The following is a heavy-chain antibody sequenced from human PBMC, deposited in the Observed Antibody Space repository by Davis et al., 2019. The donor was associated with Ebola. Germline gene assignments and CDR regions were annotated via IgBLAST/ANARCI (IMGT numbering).Heavy chain of an antibody. CDR1: GYTFTSYY. V-gene: IGHV1-46*01. J-gene: IGHJ4*02. D-gene: IGHD1-1*01. CDR3: ARAQFPTTSDH. Sequence: AASVKVSCKASGYTFTSYYMHWVRQAPGQGLEWMGIINPSGGSTSYAQKFQGRVTMTEDTSTDTAYMELSSLRSEDTAVYYCARAQFPTTSDHWGQGTLVTVSS. CDR2: INPSGGST.